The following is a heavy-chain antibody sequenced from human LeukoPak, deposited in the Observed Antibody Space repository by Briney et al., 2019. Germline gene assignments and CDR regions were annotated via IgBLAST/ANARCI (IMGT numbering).Heavy chain of an antibody. V-gene: IGHV4-59*01. D-gene: IGHD3-22*01. CDR1: GGSISSYY. J-gene: IGHJ4*02. Sequence: PSETPSLTCTVSGGSISSYYWSWIRQPPGKGLEWIGYIYYSGSTNYNPSLKSRVTISVDTSKNQFSLKLSSVTAADTALYYCARVVTMTWSGAVIDYWGQGILVTVSS. CDR3: ARVVTMTWSGAVIDY. CDR2: IYYSGST.